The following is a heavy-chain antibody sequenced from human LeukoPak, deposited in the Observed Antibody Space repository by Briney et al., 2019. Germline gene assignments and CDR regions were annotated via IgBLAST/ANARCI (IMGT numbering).Heavy chain of an antibody. Sequence: SVKVSCKASGYTFTSYCISWVRQAPGQGLEVMVWISAHNGNTNYAQNLQGRVTMHTDTSNSTAHVDLRALSSDDAPVYYCAGDLRLGELSSIPFWFDPWGQGTLVTVSS. CDR1: GYTFTSYC. CDR2: ISAHNGNT. D-gene: IGHD3-16*02. J-gene: IGHJ5*02. V-gene: IGHV1-18*01. CDR3: AGDLRLGELSSIPFWFDP.